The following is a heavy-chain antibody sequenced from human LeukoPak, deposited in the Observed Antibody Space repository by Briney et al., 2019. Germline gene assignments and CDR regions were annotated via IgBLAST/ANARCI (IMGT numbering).Heavy chain of an antibody. D-gene: IGHD3-16*02. J-gene: IGHJ5*02. CDR1: GFTFTSSA. CDR2: IVVGSGNT. CDR3: AAGVYDYVWGSYRPIRFDP. Sequence: SVKVSCKASGFTFTSSAMQWVRQARGQRLEWIGWIVVGSGNTNYAQKFQERVTITRDMSTSTAYMEMSSLRSEDTAVYYRAAGVYDYVWGSYRPIRFDPWGQGTLVTVSS. V-gene: IGHV1-58*02.